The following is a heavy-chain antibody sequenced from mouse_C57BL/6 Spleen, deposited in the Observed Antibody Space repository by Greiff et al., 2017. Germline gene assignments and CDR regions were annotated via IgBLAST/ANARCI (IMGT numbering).Heavy chain of an antibody. D-gene: IGHD1-1*01. CDR3: ARAIYYYGSSYPYAMDY. CDR1: GFTFSSYA. V-gene: IGHV5-4*03. CDR2: ISDGGSYT. Sequence: EVMLVESGGGLVKPGGSLKLSCAASGFTFSSYAMSWVRQTPEKRLEWVATISDGGSYTYYPDNVKGRFTISRDNAKNNLYLQMSHLKSEDTAMYYCARAIYYYGSSYPYAMDYWGQGTSVTVSS. J-gene: IGHJ4*01.